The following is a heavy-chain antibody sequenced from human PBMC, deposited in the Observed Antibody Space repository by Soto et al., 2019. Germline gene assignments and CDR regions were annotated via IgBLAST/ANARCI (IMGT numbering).Heavy chain of an antibody. J-gene: IGHJ4*02. Sequence: GESLKISCKGPGYSFTSYWIGWVRQMPGKGLEWMGIIYPGDSDTRYSPSFQGQVTISADKSISTAYLQWSSLKASDTAMYYCARGRVRGYSGYDEENFDYWGQGTLVTVSS. D-gene: IGHD5-12*01. CDR1: GYSFTSYW. V-gene: IGHV5-51*01. CDR2: IYPGDSDT. CDR3: ARGRVRGYSGYDEENFDY.